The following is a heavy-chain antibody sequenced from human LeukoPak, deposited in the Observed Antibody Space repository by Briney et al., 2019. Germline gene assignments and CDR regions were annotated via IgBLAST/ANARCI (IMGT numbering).Heavy chain of an antibody. CDR1: GFSFNSDW. CDR2: IKHDESEK. Sequence: GGSLRLSCAASGFSFNSDWMDWVRQAPGKGLEWVANIKHDESEKNYLDSVKGRFTISRDNAQNSLYLQMNGLRVEDTAVYYCTRRLDDWGQGTLATVSS. CDR3: TRRLDD. V-gene: IGHV3-7*01. J-gene: IGHJ4*02. D-gene: IGHD3-16*01.